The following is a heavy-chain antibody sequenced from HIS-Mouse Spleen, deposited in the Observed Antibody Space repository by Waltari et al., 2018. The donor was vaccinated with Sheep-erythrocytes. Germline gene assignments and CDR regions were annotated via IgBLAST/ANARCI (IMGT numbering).Heavy chain of an antibody. J-gene: IGHJ4*02. CDR3: ARVASGATFDY. CDR1: VFTFSSYR. Sequence: EVQLVESGGGLVKPGGSLRLSCAASVFTFSSYRLNCVRQAPGGGLEVVSSIMSSSSYINYADSVKGRFTISRDNAKNSLYLQMNSLRAEDTAVYYCARVASGATFDYWGQGTLVTVSS. D-gene: IGHD1-26*01. CDR2: IMSSSSYI. V-gene: IGHV3-21*01.